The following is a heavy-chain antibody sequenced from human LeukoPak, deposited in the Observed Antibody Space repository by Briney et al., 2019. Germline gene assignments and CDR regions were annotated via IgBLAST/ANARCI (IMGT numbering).Heavy chain of an antibody. V-gene: IGHV1-2*02. D-gene: IGHD6-19*01. CDR3: ARDRQRYSSSSFEY. Sequence: GASVKVSCKASGYTFTGYYMHWVRQAPGQGLEWMGWINPNSGGTNYAQKFQGRVTMTRDTSINTVYMELRRMTSDDPAVYYCARDRQRYSSSSFEYWGQGTLVTVSS. J-gene: IGHJ4*02. CDR1: GYTFTGYY. CDR2: INPNSGGT.